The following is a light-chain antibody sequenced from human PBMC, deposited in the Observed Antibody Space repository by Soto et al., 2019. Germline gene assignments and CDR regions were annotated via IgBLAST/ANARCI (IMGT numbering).Light chain of an antibody. Sequence: EIVLTQSPATLSLSPGERATLSCRASQSVSSYLAWYQHKPGQAPRLLIYDASNRATGIPARFSGSRSGTDFTLTISSLEPEDFAVYYCQQRSNWPRLTFGGGTKVEIK. J-gene: IGKJ4*01. CDR2: DAS. V-gene: IGKV3-11*01. CDR3: QQRSNWPRLT. CDR1: QSVSSY.